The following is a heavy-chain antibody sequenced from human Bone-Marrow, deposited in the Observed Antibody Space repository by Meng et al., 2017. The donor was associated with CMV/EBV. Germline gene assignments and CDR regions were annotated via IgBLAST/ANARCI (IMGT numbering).Heavy chain of an antibody. CDR3: ARGRIPRLGWLEP. CDR2: ISSSSSYI. D-gene: IGHD2-21*01. CDR1: GFTFSSYS. Sequence: GESLKISCAASGFTFSSYSMNWVRQAPGKGLEWVSSISSSSSYIYYADSVKGRFTISRDNAKNTLYLQMNSLRAEDTAVYYCARGRIPRLGWLEPWGQGTLVTVSS. J-gene: IGHJ5*02. V-gene: IGHV3-21*01.